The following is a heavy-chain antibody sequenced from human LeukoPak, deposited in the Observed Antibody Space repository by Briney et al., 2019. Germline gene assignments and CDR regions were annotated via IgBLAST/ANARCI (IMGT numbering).Heavy chain of an antibody. CDR2: ISAYNGNT. J-gene: IGHJ6*03. CDR3: ARGDIAYYGSSVTYYYYYYMDV. Sequence: GASVKVSCKASGYTFTSYGISWVRQAPGQGLEWMGWISAYNGNTNYAQKLQGRVTMTTDTSTSTAYMELRSLRSDDTAVYYCARGDIAYYGSSVTYYYYYYMDVWGKGTTVTVSS. CDR1: GYTFTSYG. D-gene: IGHD3-10*01. V-gene: IGHV1-18*01.